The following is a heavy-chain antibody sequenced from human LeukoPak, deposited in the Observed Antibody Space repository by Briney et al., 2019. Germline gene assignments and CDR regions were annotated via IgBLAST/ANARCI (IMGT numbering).Heavy chain of an antibody. CDR3: ARDWTQYDSSGRIDY. D-gene: IGHD3-22*01. Sequence: PGGSLRLSCAASGFTFSSYAMHWVRQAPGKGLEWVAVISYDGSNKYYADSVKGRFTISRDNSKNTLYLQMNSLRAEDTAVYYCARDWTQYDSSGRIDYWGQGTLVTVSS. V-gene: IGHV3-30-3*01. J-gene: IGHJ4*02. CDR1: GFTFSSYA. CDR2: ISYDGSNK.